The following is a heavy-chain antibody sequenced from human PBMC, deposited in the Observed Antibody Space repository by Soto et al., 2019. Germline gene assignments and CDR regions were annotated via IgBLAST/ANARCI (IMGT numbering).Heavy chain of an antibody. Sequence: QVQLVESGGGVVQPGRSLRLSCAASGFTFSSYGMHWVRQAPGKGLEWVAVISYDGSNKYYADSVKGRFTISRDNSKNTLYLQMNSLRAEYTAVYYCAKEGSYGDIFPPPVFDYWGQGTLVTVSS. J-gene: IGHJ4*02. CDR3: AKEGSYGDIFPPPVFDY. CDR2: ISYDGSNK. D-gene: IGHD4-17*01. CDR1: GFTFSSYG. V-gene: IGHV3-30*18.